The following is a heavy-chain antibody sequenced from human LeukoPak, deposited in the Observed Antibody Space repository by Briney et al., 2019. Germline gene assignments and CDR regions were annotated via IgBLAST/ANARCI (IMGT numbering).Heavy chain of an antibody. V-gene: IGHV3-23*01. CDR3: AKRSDYGGNWKYFDY. J-gene: IGHJ4*02. CDR1: GFTFSIHG. D-gene: IGHD4-23*01. Sequence: QPGVSLRLSCAASGFTFSIHGMSWVRQAPGKGLEWVSTISGRDEKTYYADSVKGRFTISRDNSKNTLYLQMNSLRAEDTAVYYCAKRSDYGGNWKYFDYWGQGALVTVSS. CDR2: ISGRDEKT.